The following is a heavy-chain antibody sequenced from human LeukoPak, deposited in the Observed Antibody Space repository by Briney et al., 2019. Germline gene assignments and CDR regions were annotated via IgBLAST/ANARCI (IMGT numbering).Heavy chain of an antibody. CDR2: IYYSGST. D-gene: IGHD3-22*01. CDR1: GGSISSYY. J-gene: IGHJ3*02. V-gene: IGHV4-59*01. Sequence: SKTLSLTCTVSGGSISSYYWSWIRQPPGKGLEWIGYIYYSGSTNYNPSLKSRVTISVDTSKNQFSLKLSSVTAADTAVYYCAGDYYYDSSDAFDIWGQGTMVTVSS. CDR3: AGDYYYDSSDAFDI.